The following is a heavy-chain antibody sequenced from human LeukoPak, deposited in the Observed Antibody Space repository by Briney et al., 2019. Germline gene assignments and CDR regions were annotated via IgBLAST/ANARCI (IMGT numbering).Heavy chain of an antibody. V-gene: IGHV3-9*01. CDR2: ISWNSGSI. Sequence: GRSLRLSCAASGFTFDDYAMHWVRQAPGKGLGWVSGISWNSGSIGYADSVKGRFTISRDNAKNSLYLQMNSLRAEDTALYYCAKLAGESRLYCSGGSCHRYFDYWGQGTLVTVSS. D-gene: IGHD2-15*01. CDR3: AKLAGESRLYCSGGSCHRYFDY. CDR1: GFTFDDYA. J-gene: IGHJ4*02.